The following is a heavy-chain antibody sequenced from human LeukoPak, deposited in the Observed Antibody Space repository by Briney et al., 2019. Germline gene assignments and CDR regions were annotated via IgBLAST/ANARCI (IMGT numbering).Heavy chain of an antibody. D-gene: IGHD4-23*01. J-gene: IGHJ6*03. CDR1: GGTFSSYA. CDR2: IIPIFGTA. CDR3: ARDRSGGNYYYYYYMDV. V-gene: IGHV1-69*01. Sequence: SAKVSCKASGGTFSSYAISWVRQAPGQGLEWMGGIIPIFGTANYAQKFQGRVTMTADESTSTAYMELSSLRSEDTAVYYCARDRSGGNYYYYYYMDVWGKGTTVTVSS.